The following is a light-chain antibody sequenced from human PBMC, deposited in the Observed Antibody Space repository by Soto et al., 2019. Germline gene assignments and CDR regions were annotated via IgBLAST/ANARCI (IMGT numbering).Light chain of an antibody. CDR2: GAS. J-gene: IGKJ1*01. CDR1: QSVSTNN. V-gene: IGKV3-20*01. Sequence: EIVFTQSPGTLSLSPGDRATLSCRASQSVSTNNFAWYQQRPGQAPRLLIYGASSRATGIPDRFSGSGSGTDFTLTISRLEPEDFAVYYCQQFDNSLWTFGQGTKV. CDR3: QQFDNSLWT.